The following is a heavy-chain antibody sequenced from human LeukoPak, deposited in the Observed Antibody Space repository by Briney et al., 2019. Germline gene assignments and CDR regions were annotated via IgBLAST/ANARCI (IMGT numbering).Heavy chain of an antibody. V-gene: IGHV3-23*01. J-gene: IGHJ4*02. CDR3: AKTGGSGWFVDY. CDR1: GFTFSNYV. CDR2: ISGSGGNT. D-gene: IGHD6-19*01. Sequence: PGGTLRLSCAASGFTFSNYVMSWVRQAPGKGLEWVSAISGSGGNTYYADSVKGRFTISRDSSKNTLYVQVNSLRAEDTAVYYCAKTGGSGWFVDYWGQGTLVNVSS.